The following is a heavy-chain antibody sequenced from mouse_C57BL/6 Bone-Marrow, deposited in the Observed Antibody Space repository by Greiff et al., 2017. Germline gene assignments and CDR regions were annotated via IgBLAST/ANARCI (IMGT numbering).Heavy chain of an antibody. CDR3: AREAGYYYYAMDY. V-gene: IGHV1-67*01. D-gene: IGHD2-3*01. CDR1: GYTFTDYA. Sequence: VQPQQSGPEVVRPGVSVKISCKGFGYTFTDYAMHWVKQSHAKSLEWIGGVRTHNGDTNYKQRFKGKATMTVNKSSSTAYMALARLTSEDSAIYYCAREAGYYYYAMDYWGQGTSVTVSS. J-gene: IGHJ4*01. CDR2: VRTHNGDT.